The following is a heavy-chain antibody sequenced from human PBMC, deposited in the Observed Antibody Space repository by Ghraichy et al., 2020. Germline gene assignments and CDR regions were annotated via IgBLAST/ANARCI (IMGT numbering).Heavy chain of an antibody. Sequence: SETLSLTCAVSGGSISSGGYSWSWIRQPPGKGLEWIGYIYHSGSTYYNPSLKSRVTISVDRSKNQFSLKLSSVTAADTAVYYCARATAMGVYYFDYWGQGTLVTVSS. CDR2: IYHSGST. D-gene: IGHD5-18*01. J-gene: IGHJ4*02. V-gene: IGHV4-30-2*01. CDR1: GGSISSGGYS. CDR3: ARATAMGVYYFDY.